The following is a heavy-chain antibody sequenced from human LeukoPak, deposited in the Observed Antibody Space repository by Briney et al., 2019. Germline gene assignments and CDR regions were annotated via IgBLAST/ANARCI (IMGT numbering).Heavy chain of an antibody. J-gene: IGHJ3*01. Sequence: GGYLRLSCTASGISLSNCGMHWVRQAPGKGLEWVAHIWYDGSNKYFADSVKGRFTISRDNSKNTVYLQMNSLRAEDTAVYYCAKDFLDYYDSSGYPIHAFDVWGQGTMVTVSS. CDR3: AKDFLDYYDSSGYPIHAFDV. CDR1: GISLSNCG. CDR2: IWYDGSNK. D-gene: IGHD3-22*01. V-gene: IGHV3-33*06.